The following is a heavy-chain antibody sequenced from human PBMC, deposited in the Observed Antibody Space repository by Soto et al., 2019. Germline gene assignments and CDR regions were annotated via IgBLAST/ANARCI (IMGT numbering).Heavy chain of an antibody. J-gene: IGHJ1*01. CDR1: GFSLSTSGVG. D-gene: IGHD6-19*01. Sequence: GSGPTLVNPTQTLTLTCTFSGFSLSTSGVGVGWIRQPPGKALEWLALIYWDDDKRYSPSLKSRLTITKDTSKNQVVLTMTNMDPVDTATYYCAHTQLSGPTGAGGCFQHWGQGTLVTVSS. CDR3: AHTQLSGPTGAGGCFQH. CDR2: IYWDDDK. V-gene: IGHV2-5*02.